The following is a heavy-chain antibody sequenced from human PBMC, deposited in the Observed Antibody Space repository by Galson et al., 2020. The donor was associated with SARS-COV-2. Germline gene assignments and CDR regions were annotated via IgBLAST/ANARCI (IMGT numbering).Heavy chain of an antibody. CDR3: ARRSGIVGATGNYYYMDV. CDR2: IYYSGST. Sequence: SETLSLTCTVSGGSISSYYWSWIRQPPGKGLEWIGYIYYSGSTNYNPSLKSRVTISVDTSKNQFSLKLSSVTAADTAVYYCARRSGIVGATGNYYYMDVWAKGPRSPSP. CDR1: GGSISSYY. V-gene: IGHV4-59*08. D-gene: IGHD1-26*01. J-gene: IGHJ6*03.